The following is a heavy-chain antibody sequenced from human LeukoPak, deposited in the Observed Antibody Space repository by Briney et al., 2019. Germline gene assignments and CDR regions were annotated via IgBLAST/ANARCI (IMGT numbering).Heavy chain of an antibody. D-gene: IGHD6-6*01. J-gene: IGHJ6*03. Sequence: PSGTLSHTRIVSGGSISSYYWSWIRQPAGKGLEWIGRIYTSGSTNYNPSLKSRVTISVDKSKNQFSLKLRSVTAADTAVYYCARVIAARLQYYYYYMDVWGKGTTVTVSS. CDR2: IYTSGST. V-gene: IGHV4-4*07. CDR3: ARVIAARLQYYYYYMDV. CDR1: GGSISSYY.